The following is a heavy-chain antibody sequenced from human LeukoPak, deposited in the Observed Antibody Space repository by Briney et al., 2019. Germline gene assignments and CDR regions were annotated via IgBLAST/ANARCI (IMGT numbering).Heavy chain of an antibody. J-gene: IGHJ4*02. D-gene: IGHD3-10*01. CDR1: GGTFSSYA. CDR3: ARASSHYGSGSYSLDY. Sequence: GASVKVSCKASGGTFSSYAISWVRQAPGQGLEWMGGIIPIFGTANYAQKFQGRVTITADESTSTAYMELSSLRSEDTAVYYCARASSHYGSGSYSLDYWGQGTLVTVSS. CDR2: IIPIFGTA. V-gene: IGHV1-69*13.